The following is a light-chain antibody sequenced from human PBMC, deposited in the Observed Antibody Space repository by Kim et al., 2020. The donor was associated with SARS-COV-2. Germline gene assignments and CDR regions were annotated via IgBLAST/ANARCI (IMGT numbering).Light chain of an antibody. CDR2: QAS. CDR3: QQYNFYYT. J-gene: IGKJ2*01. V-gene: IGKV1-5*03. Sequence: DIQMTQSPSTLSASVGDRVTITCRASQSINSRLAWYQQKPGKAHKLLIYQASNLESGVSSRFSGSGSETEFTLTISSLQPDDFATYYCQQYNFYYTFGQGTKLEIK. CDR1: QSINSR.